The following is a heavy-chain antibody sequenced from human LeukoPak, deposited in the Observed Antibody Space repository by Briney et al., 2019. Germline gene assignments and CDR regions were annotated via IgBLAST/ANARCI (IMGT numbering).Heavy chain of an antibody. CDR1: GGSFSGYY. V-gene: IGHV4-34*01. D-gene: IGHD3-3*01. Sequence: SETLSLTCAVYGGSFSGYYWSWIRQPPGKGLEWIGEINHSGSTNYNPSLKSRVTISVDTSKNQFSLKLSSVTAADTAVYYCARKPRITIFGVVSRSNWFDPWGQGTLVTVSS. CDR2: INHSGST. CDR3: ARKPRITIFGVVSRSNWFDP. J-gene: IGHJ5*02.